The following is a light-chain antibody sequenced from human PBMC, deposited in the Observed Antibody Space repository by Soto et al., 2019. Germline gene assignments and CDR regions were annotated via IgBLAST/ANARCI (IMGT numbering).Light chain of an antibody. CDR2: DVT. CDR1: SSDVGGYNY. J-gene: IGLJ1*01. CDR3: CPYAGSYTYV. V-gene: IGLV2-11*01. Sequence: QSALTQPRSVSGSPGQSVTISCTGTSSDVGGYNYVSWYQHHPGKAPILMYDVTKGTSGVPDRFSGSKSGHTAFLTISGRQAEDEANYYCCPYAGSYTYVFGAGTKLTVL.